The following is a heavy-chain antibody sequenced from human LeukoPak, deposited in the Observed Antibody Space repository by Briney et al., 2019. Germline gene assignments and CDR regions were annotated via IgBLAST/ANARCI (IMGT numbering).Heavy chain of an antibody. CDR2: INDSGRT. V-gene: IGHV4-34*01. CDR3: ASRIVPSTDFDY. D-gene: IGHD5-12*01. J-gene: IGHJ4*02. CDR1: HGSFIGYY. Sequence: SETLSLTCAVYHGSFIGYYWGWIRQPPGKGLEWIGEINDSGRTNYNPSLKSRVTISVDTSKNQFSLKLSSVTVADTAVYYCASRIVPSTDFDYWGQGSLVTVSS.